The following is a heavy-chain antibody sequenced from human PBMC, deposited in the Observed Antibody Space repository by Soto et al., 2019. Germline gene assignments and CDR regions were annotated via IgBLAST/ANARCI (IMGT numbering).Heavy chain of an antibody. V-gene: IGHV4-4*02. D-gene: IGHD2-15*01. J-gene: IGHJ6*02. CDR2: IYHSGST. CDR3: ARGPRGRDTRRYGMDV. Sequence: QVQLQESGPGLVKPSGTLSLTCAVSGGSISSSNWWSWVRQPPGKGLEWIGEIYHSGSTNYNPSRKSRVTRAVDKVKNQFSLKLSSVTGADTAVYYCARGPRGRDTRRYGMDVWGQGTTVTVSS. CDR1: GGSISSSNW.